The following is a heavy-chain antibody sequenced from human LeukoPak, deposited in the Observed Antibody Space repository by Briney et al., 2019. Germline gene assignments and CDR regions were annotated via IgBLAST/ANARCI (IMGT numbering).Heavy chain of an antibody. D-gene: IGHD3-3*01. V-gene: IGHV4-34*01. Sequence: SETLSLTCSVYGGSFSDYYWSWIRQPPGKGLEWIGEISHSGSTKFNPSLKSRVTIPVDTSRNQFSLNLTSVTAADTAVYYCARAGLSIFGMITPNWFDPWGQGTLVSVSS. CDR1: GGSFSDYY. CDR3: ARAGLSIFGMITPNWFDP. CDR2: ISHSGST. J-gene: IGHJ5*02.